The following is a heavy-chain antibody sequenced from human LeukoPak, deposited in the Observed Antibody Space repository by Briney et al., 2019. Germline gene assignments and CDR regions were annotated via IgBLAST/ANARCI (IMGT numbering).Heavy chain of an antibody. D-gene: IGHD3-22*01. CDR3: ARDRDSMGMDV. V-gene: IGHV3-48*01. J-gene: IGHJ6*04. Sequence: GGSLRLSCAASGFTFSSYSMNWVRQAPGKGLEWVSYISSSSSTIYYADSVKGRFTISRDNAKNSLYLQMNSLRAEDTAVYYCARDRDSMGMDVWGKGTTVTVSS. CDR2: ISSSSSTI. CDR1: GFTFSSYS.